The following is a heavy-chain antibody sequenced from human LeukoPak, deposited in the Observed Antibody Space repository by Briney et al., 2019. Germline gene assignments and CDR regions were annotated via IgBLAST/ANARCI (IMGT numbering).Heavy chain of an antibody. CDR3: ARHSGK. D-gene: IGHD1-26*01. CDR2: IYYSGIT. J-gene: IGHJ4*02. Sequence: SETLSLTCTVSGDSITSNSYYWAWIRQPPGKGLEWIGSIYYSGITSYNPSLKSRVTISVDTSKNQFSLKLSSVTAADTSVYYCARHSGKWGQRTLVTVSS. CDR1: GDSITSNSYY. V-gene: IGHV4-39*01.